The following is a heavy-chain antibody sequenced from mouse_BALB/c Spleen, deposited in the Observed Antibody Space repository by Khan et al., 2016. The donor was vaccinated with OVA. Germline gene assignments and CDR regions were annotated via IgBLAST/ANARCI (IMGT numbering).Heavy chain of an antibody. CDR2: IDPANGNT. CDR1: GYNFKDIY. Sequence: VQLKQSGAELVKPGASVKLSCTASGYNFKDIYMHWVKQRPEQGLEWIGMIDPANGNTKYDPKFQGKATITADKSSNTAYLQLSSLTSEDTAVYCCARINAWGQGTTLTVSA. V-gene: IGHV14-3*02. CDR3: ARINA. J-gene: IGHJ2*01.